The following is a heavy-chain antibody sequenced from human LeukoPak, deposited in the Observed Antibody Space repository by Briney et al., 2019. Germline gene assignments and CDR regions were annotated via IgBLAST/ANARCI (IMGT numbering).Heavy chain of an antibody. J-gene: IGHJ4*02. CDR2: ISSDGSNE. V-gene: IGHV3-30-3*01. CDR3: ARESFALDY. Sequence: PGGSLRLSCAASGFTFSSYDMHWVRQAPGKGLEWVAVISSDGSNEYYGDSVKGRFTIYRDNLILYLQMNSLRAEDTAAYFCARESFALDYWGQGTLVTVSS. CDR1: GFTFSSYD.